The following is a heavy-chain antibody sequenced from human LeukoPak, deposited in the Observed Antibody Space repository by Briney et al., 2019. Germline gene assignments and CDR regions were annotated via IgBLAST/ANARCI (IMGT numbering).Heavy chain of an antibody. CDR2: ISWNSGSI. J-gene: IGHJ6*02. V-gene: IGHV3-9*01. CDR1: GFTFDDYA. CDR3: AKDRSYYYYGMDV. Sequence: GGSLRLSCAAPGFTFDDYAMHWVRQAPGKGLEWVSGISWNSGSIGYADSVKGRFTISRDNAKNSLYLQMNSLRAEDTALYYCAKDRSYYYYGMDVWGQGTTVTVSS.